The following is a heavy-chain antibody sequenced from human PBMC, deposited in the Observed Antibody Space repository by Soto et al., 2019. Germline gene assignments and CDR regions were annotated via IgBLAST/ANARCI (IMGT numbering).Heavy chain of an antibody. V-gene: IGHV2-5*02. Sequence: QITLKESGPTVVKPTETLTLTCTFSGFSLTTSGVGVGWVRQSPGTAHEWLALIYWDDDKRYSTSLNSRPIITKNTSKNQVVLTMANVDPADTATYYCAHRVLRTVFGLVTTTAIYFDFWGPGTPGVVSS. J-gene: IGHJ4*02. CDR2: IYWDDDK. CDR3: AHRVLRTVFGLVTTTAIYFDF. CDR1: GFSLTTSGVG. D-gene: IGHD3-3*01.